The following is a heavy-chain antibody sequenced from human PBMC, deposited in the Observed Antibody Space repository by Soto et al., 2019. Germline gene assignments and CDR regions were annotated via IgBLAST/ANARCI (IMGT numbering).Heavy chain of an antibody. D-gene: IGHD5-12*01. CDR2: IYYSGST. J-gene: IGHJ6*02. V-gene: IGHV4-30-4*01. Sequence: TSETLSLTCTVSGGSIISGDYCWIWIRQPPGKGLEWIGYIYYSGSTYYNPSLKSRVTISVDTSKNQFSLKLSSVTAADTAVYYCARDPTYSGYDFYYYYYGMDVWGQGTTVTVSS. CDR1: GGSIISGDYC. CDR3: ARDPTYSGYDFYYYYYGMDV.